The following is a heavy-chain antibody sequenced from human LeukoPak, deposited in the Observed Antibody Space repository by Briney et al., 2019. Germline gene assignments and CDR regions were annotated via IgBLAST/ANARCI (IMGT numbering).Heavy chain of an antibody. CDR2: IYYSGST. V-gene: IGHV4-59*08. D-gene: IGHD6-6*01. Sequence: SETPSLTCTVSGGSISSYYWSWIRQPPGKGLEWIGYIYYSGSTNYNPSLKSRVTISVDTSKNQFSLKLSSVTAADTAVYYCARLPIAARPGTGDYWGQGTLVTVSS. J-gene: IGHJ4*02. CDR3: ARLPIAARPGTGDY. CDR1: GGSISSYY.